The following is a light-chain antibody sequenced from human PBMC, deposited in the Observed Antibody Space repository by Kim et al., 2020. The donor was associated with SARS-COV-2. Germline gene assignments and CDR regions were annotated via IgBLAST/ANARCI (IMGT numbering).Light chain of an antibody. Sequence: SYELTQPPSVSVSPGQTASITCSGDKLGNKYASWYQQRPGQSPVLVISQDNKRPSGIPERFSGSNSGNTASLTISGTQAIDEADYYCQAWDSSTGVVFGGGTQLTVL. CDR3: QAWDSSTGVV. CDR1: KLGNKY. CDR2: QDN. J-gene: IGLJ2*01. V-gene: IGLV3-1*01.